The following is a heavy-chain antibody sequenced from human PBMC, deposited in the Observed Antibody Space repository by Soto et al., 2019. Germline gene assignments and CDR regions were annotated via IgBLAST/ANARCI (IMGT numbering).Heavy chain of an antibody. CDR3: ARGEARSPLDAFDI. CDR1: GGTFSRYT. Sequence: SVKVSCKASGGTFSRYTISWVRKGLGQGLEWMGRIIPILGIANYAQKFQGRVTITADKSTSTAYMELSSLRSEDTAVYYCARGEARSPLDAFDIWGQGTMVTVSS. D-gene: IGHD2-21*01. CDR2: IIPILGIA. V-gene: IGHV1-69*02. J-gene: IGHJ3*02.